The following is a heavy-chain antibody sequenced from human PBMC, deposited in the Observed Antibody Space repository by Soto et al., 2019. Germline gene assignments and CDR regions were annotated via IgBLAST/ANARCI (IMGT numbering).Heavy chain of an antibody. V-gene: IGHV4-31*03. D-gene: IGHD3-3*01. CDR1: GGSISRGGSD. CDR3: VRAPSLRLPDY. J-gene: IGHJ4*02. Sequence: SETLSLTCTVFGGSISRGGSDCSWIRQNPGKGLEWIGYIYYSGSTYYNPSLKSRVTISVDTSKNQFCLKLSSVTAADTAVYYCVRAPSLRLPDYWGEGTLVTFSS. CDR2: IYYSGST.